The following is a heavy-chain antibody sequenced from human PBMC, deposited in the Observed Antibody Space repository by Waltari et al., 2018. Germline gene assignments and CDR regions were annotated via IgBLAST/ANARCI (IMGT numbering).Heavy chain of an antibody. J-gene: IGHJ5*02. D-gene: IGHD6-19*01. V-gene: IGHV4-39*01. CDR3: TRHSGSGPRGWFDP. Sequence: QLQLQESGPGLVKPSETLSLTSTVSGGFISMSSDYWDWIRQSPGQGLEWIGSIYYSGSTSDNPSLKGRVTIFADMSKNQFSLKLTSVSAADTAVYWCTRHSGSGPRGWFDPWGQGMLVTVSS. CDR2: IYYSGST. CDR1: GGFISMSSDY.